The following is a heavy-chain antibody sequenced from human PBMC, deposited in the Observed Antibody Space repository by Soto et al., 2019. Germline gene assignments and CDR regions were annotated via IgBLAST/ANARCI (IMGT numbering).Heavy chain of an antibody. V-gene: IGHV1-69*13. J-gene: IGHJ6*02. Sequence: SVKVSCKASVCSFSSYAISWVRQAPGQGLEWMGGIYLIFGTTNYARKFPGRVTITADESTSKAYMELSSLRSEETAVYYCARKAAASGSPRYGMDVWGQGTTVTVSS. CDR2: IYLIFGTT. D-gene: IGHD6-25*01. CDR3: ARKAAASGSPRYGMDV. CDR1: VCSFSSYA.